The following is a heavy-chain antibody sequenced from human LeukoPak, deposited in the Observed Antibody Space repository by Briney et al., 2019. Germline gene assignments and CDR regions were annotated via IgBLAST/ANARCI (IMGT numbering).Heavy chain of an antibody. CDR1: GYTSTSYA. CDR3: KSGDGDVFDY. D-gene: IGHD3-10*01. J-gene: IGHJ4*02. Sequence: GASVMVSCKASGYTSTSYAMHTARQAPGQRLEWMGWINAGNGNTKYSQKFQGRVTITRDTSASTAYMELSSLRSEDTAVYYCKSGDGDVFDYWGQGTLVTVSS. CDR2: INAGNGNT. V-gene: IGHV1-3*01.